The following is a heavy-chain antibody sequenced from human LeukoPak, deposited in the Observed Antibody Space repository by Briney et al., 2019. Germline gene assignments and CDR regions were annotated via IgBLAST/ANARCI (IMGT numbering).Heavy chain of an antibody. D-gene: IGHD6-13*01. Sequence: PSETLSLTCTVSGGSISSYYWSWLRQPAGKGLEWIGRIYTSGSTNYNPSLKSRVTMSVDTSKNQFSLKLRSVTAADTAVYYCARISSSNWYNERGAFDVWGQGTMVTVSS. CDR1: GGSISSYY. J-gene: IGHJ3*01. CDR3: ARISSSNWYNERGAFDV. CDR2: IYTSGST. V-gene: IGHV4-4*07.